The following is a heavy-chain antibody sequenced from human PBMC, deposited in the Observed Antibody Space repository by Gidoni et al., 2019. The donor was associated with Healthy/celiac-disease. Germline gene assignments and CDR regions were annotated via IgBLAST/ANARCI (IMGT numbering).Heavy chain of an antibody. D-gene: IGHD3-22*01. J-gene: IGHJ4*02. V-gene: IGHV3-66*02. Sequence: EVQLVESGGGLVQPGGSLRLPCAASGFTVSSNYMIWVRQAPGKGLEWVSVMYSGGSTYYADSVKGRFTISRDNSKNTLYLQMNSLRAEDTAVYYCASFVLSTKGVITHNYFDYWGQGTLVTVSS. CDR1: GFTVSSNY. CDR2: MYSGGST. CDR3: ASFVLSTKGVITHNYFDY.